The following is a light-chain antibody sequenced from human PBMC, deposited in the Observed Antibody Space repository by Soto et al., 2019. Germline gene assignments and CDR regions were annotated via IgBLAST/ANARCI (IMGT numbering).Light chain of an antibody. CDR1: QSVSSY. J-gene: IGKJ4*01. V-gene: IGKV3-11*01. CDR3: QQRSNGPPFT. CDR2: DAS. Sequence: EIVLTQSPATLSWSPGERATLSCRASQSVSSYLAWYQQKPGQAPRLLIYDASNRATGIPARFSGSGSGTDFTLTIISLEPEDFAVYYCQQRSNGPPFTFGGGTKVEIK.